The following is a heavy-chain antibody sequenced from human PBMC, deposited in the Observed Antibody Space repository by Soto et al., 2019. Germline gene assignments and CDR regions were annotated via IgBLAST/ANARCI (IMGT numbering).Heavy chain of an antibody. D-gene: IGHD3-10*01. CDR1: GFTLSGRS. Sequence: EVQLVESGGGLVQPGGSLRLSCAASGFTLSGRSMHWVRQAPGKGLVCVSGNAGTDSTYADSVKGRFTSSRDNAKNMLYLQMNSLRVEDTAVYYCARGWFGPEVWGKGTTVTVSS. CDR2: NAGTDS. CDR3: ARGWFGPEV. V-gene: IGHV3-74*01. J-gene: IGHJ6*04.